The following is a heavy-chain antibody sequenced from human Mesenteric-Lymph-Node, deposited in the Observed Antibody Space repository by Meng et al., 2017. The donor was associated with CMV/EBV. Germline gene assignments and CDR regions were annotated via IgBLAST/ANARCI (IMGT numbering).Heavy chain of an antibody. D-gene: IGHD6-13*01. CDR2: IKQGGSEK. CDR1: GFTFSSYW. CDR3: ARTYSSSWYYYYGMDV. V-gene: IGHV3-7*01. J-gene: IGHJ6*02. Sequence: GESLKISCAASGFTFSSYWMSWVRQAPGKGLEWVANIKQGGSEKYYVDSVKGRFTISRDNAKNSLYLQMNSLRAEDTAVYYCARTYSSSWYYYYGMDVWGQGTTVTVSS.